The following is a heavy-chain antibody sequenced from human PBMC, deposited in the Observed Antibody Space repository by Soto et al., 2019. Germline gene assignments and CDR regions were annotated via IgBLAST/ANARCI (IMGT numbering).Heavy chain of an antibody. V-gene: IGHV4-39*01. CDR2: IYYSGST. D-gene: IGHD1-1*01. CDR1: GGSISSSSYY. J-gene: IGHJ6*03. Sequence: SETLSLTCTVSGGSISSSSYYWGWIRQPPGKGLEWIGSIYYSGSTYYNPSLKSRVTISVDTSKNQFSLKLSSVTAADTAVYYCATWNWNRASYYYYMDVWGKGTTVTVSS. CDR3: ATWNWNRASYYYYMDV.